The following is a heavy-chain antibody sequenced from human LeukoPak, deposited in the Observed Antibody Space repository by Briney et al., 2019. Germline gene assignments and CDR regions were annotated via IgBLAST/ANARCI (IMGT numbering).Heavy chain of an antibody. CDR1: GYTFTGYY. D-gene: IGHD3-16*02. CDR2: INPNSGGT. CDR3: ARGPMITFGGVIVNYFDY. J-gene: IGHJ4*02. Sequence: ASVRVSCKASGYTFTGYYMHWVRQAPGQGLEWMGWINPNSGGTNYAQKFQGRVTMTRDTSISTAYMELSGLRSDDTAVYYCARGPMITFGGVIVNYFDYWGQRTLVTVSS. V-gene: IGHV1-2*02.